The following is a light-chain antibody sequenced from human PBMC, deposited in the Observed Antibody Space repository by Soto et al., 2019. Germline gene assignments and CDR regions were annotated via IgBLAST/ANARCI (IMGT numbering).Light chain of an antibody. J-gene: IGKJ4*01. CDR1: QSISSW. CDR3: PQYNSYYLT. Sequence: DIKMSQSPSTLSASVGDRVTISCRASQSISSWLAWYQQKPGKAPKLLIYDASSLESGVPSRFSGSRSGTEFTLTISSLQPDDFATYYCPQYNSYYLTFGGGTNVDIK. CDR2: DAS. V-gene: IGKV1-5*01.